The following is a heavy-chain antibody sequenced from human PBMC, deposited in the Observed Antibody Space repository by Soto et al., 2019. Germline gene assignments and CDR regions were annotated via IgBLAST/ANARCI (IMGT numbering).Heavy chain of an antibody. Sequence: GSLRLSCAVSGFSLGPYGVTWVRQTPEKGLEWVTGFSGGSGAIFYADSVRGRFTISRDSSTAYLQMNNLRPEDTAVYFCARWNGFGDSWGQGSLVTVSS. CDR1: GFSLGPYG. J-gene: IGHJ4*02. CDR3: ARWNGFGDS. V-gene: IGHV3-23*01. D-gene: IGHD1-1*01. CDR2: FSGGSGAI.